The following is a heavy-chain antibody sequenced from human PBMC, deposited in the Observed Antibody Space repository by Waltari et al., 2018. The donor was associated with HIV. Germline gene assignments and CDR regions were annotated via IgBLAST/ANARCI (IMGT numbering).Heavy chain of an antibody. D-gene: IGHD3-22*01. CDR2: IYYSGNA. CDR3: ARGGTFDSAGHYLFVS. CDR1: GDSITTYV. Sequence: QVQLQESGPGLVKPSETLSLTCSVSGDSITTYVWNWIRQPPGKGLEWIGYIYYSGNANYNPSLKSRVSMSLDTSRNQFSLKLTSVTAADAAVYYCARGGTFDSAGHYLFVSWGQGTLVTVS. V-gene: IGHV4-59*01. J-gene: IGHJ4*02.